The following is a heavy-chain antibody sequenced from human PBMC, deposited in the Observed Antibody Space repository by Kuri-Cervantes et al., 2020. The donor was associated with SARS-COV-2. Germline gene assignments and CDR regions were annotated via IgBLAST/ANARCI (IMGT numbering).Heavy chain of an antibody. J-gene: IGHJ4*02. D-gene: IGHD3-3*01. V-gene: IGHV3-49*04. CDR3: TRDSFWSGYLDY. Sequence: GGSLRLSCTASGFTFGDYAMCWVRQAPGKGLEWVGFIRSKAYGGTTEYAASVKGRFTISRDDSKSIAYLQMNSLKTEDTAVYYCTRDSFWSGYLDYWGQGTLVTVSS. CDR2: IRSKAYGGTT. CDR1: GFTFGDYA.